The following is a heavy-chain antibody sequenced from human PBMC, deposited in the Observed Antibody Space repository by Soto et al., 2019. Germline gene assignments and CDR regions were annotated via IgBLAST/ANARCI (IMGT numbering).Heavy chain of an antibody. CDR1: GFTFSSYS. CDR3: ARDFGSGRPIAFDI. Sequence: GGSLRLSCAASGFTFSSYSMNWVRQAPGKGLEWVSSISSSSSYIYYADSVKGRFTISRDNAKNSLYLQMNSLRAEDTAVYYCARDFGSGRPIAFDIWGQGTMVTVSS. V-gene: IGHV3-21*01. J-gene: IGHJ3*02. D-gene: IGHD2-15*01. CDR2: ISSSSSYI.